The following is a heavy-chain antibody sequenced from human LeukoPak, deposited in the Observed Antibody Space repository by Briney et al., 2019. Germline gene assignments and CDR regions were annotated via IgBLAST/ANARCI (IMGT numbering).Heavy chain of an antibody. CDR2: ISSSSSYI. D-gene: IGHD6-19*01. CDR3: ARVAEWLVNAYYFDY. V-gene: IGHV3-21*01. Sequence: GGSLRLSCAASGFTFSSYSMNWVRQAPGKGLEWVSSISSSSSYIYYADSVKGRFTISGDSSKNTLFLQMNSLGAEDTAVYYCARVAEWLVNAYYFDYWGQGTLVTVSS. CDR1: GFTFSSYS. J-gene: IGHJ4*02.